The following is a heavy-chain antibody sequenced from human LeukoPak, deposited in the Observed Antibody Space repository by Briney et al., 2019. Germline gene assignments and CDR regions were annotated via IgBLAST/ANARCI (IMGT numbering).Heavy chain of an antibody. J-gene: IGHJ4*02. D-gene: IGHD3-22*01. CDR2: ISSSSSTI. V-gene: IGHV3-48*01. CDR1: GFTFSSYS. Sequence: GGSLRLSCAASGFTFSSYSMNWVRQAPGKGLEWVSYISSSSSTIYYADSVKGRFTISRDDAKNSLYLQMNSLRAEDTAVYYCARDGGTMIVVVITEYYFDYWGQGTLVTVSS. CDR3: ARDGGTMIVVVITEYYFDY.